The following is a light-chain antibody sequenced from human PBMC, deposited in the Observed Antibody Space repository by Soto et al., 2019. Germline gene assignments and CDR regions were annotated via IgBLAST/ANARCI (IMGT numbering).Light chain of an antibody. V-gene: IGLV1-40*01. CDR3: QSYDSSLSGSV. J-gene: IGLJ1*01. CDR2: GNS. Sequence: QCVLTKPASGYRAPGRRGTISSTGSSSNIGAGYDVHWYQQLPGTAPKLLIYGNSNRPSGVPDRFSGSKSGTSASLAITGLQAEDEADYYCQSYDSSLSGSVFGTGTKVTVL. CDR1: SSNIGAGYD.